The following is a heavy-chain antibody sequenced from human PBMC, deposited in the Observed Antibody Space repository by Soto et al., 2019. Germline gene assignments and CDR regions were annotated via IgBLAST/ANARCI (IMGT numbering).Heavy chain of an antibody. Sequence: QVQLVQSGAEVKKPGASVKVSCKASGYTFTSYDINWVRQATGQGLEWMGWMNPNSGNTGYAQKFQGRVTMSRNTSISTAYMELSSLRSEDTAVYYCAGTVAGDYYFDYWGQGTLVTVSS. CDR1: GYTFTSYD. J-gene: IGHJ4*02. V-gene: IGHV1-8*01. CDR3: AGTVAGDYYFDY. D-gene: IGHD6-19*01. CDR2: MNPNSGNT.